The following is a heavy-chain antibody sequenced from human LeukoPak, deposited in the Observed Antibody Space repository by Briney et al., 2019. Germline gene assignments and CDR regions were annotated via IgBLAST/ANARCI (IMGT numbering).Heavy chain of an antibody. CDR1: GFTFSGYW. CDR3: ARECKAYSSSWFHGADWFDP. J-gene: IGHJ5*02. CDR2: INQDGSEK. V-gene: IGHV3-7*03. Sequence: GGSLRLSCVATGFTFSGYWMSWVRQAPGKGLEWVATINQDGSEKYYVDSAKGRFTISRDNAKNSLFLQMNSPRAEDTAVYYCARECKAYSSSWFHGADWFDPWGQGTLVTVSS. D-gene: IGHD6-13*01.